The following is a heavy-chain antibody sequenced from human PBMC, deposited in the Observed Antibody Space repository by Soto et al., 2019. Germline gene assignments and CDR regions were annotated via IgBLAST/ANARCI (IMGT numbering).Heavy chain of an antibody. V-gene: IGHV3-48*02. Sequence: EVQLEESGGGLAQPGGSLRLSCEAAGFTFSIYTMNWVRQAPGKGLEWVSYITAASDTIYYADSVKGRFTISRDNAKNSLYLQMNSLRDEDTAVYYCARHYTTSRVGAWFDPWGQGTLVTVSS. CDR3: ARHYTTSRVGAWFDP. CDR2: ITAASDTI. J-gene: IGHJ5*02. CDR1: GFTFSIYT. D-gene: IGHD3-3*01.